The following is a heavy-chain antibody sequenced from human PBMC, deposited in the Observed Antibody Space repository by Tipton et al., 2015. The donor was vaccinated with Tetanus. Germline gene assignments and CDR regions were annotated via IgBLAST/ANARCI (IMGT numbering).Heavy chain of an antibody. J-gene: IGHJ5*02. V-gene: IGHV3-48*02. Sequence: SLRLSCAASGFTLSNLWMRWVRQAPGKGLEWVSYITSSSSTIYYADSVKGRFTISRDNAKNSLYLQMNSLRDDDTAVYYCARAFFAAATSWGQGTLVTVSS. D-gene: IGHD6-13*01. CDR3: ARAFFAAATS. CDR1: GFTLSNLW. CDR2: ITSSSSTI.